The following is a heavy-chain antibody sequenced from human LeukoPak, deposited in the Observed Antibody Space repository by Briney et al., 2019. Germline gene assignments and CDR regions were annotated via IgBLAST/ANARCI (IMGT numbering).Heavy chain of an antibody. D-gene: IGHD3-22*01. J-gene: IGHJ4*02. V-gene: IGHV3-49*04. CDR2: IRSKPYGGTT. CDR1: GCTFGDYG. Sequence: PGRSLRLTCTGSGCTFGDYGMSWVRQAPGKGLEWVGFIRSKPYGGTTEYAASVKGRFTISRDDSESIAYLQMNSLQTEDTAVYYCTRGDYYDSGGYYFLFDYWGQGTLVAVSS. CDR3: TRGDYYDSGGYYFLFDY.